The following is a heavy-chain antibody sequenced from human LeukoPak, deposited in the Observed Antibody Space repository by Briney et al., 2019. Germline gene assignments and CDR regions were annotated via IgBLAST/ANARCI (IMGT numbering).Heavy chain of an antibody. Sequence: GASVKVSCKASGGTFSSYAISWVRQAPGQGLEWMGGIIPIFGTANYAQTFQGRVTITTDESTSTAYMELSSLRSEDTAVYYCARRSDSSGYYLSDAFDIWGQGTMVTVSS. D-gene: IGHD3-22*01. CDR1: GGTFSSYA. J-gene: IGHJ3*02. CDR3: ARRSDSSGYYLSDAFDI. V-gene: IGHV1-69*05. CDR2: IIPIFGTA.